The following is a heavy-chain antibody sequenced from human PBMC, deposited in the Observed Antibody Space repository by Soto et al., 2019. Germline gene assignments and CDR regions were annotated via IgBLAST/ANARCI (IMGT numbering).Heavy chain of an antibody. CDR3: ARGRLTYYGDYRTSFDY. Sequence: GESLKISCAASGFTFSSYWMHWVRQAPGKGLVWVSRINSDGSSTSYADSVKGRFTISRDNAKNTLYLQMNSLRAEDTAVYYCARGRLTYYGDYRTSFDYWGQGTLVTVSS. J-gene: IGHJ4*02. CDR1: GFTFSSYW. V-gene: IGHV3-74*01. CDR2: INSDGSST. D-gene: IGHD4-17*01.